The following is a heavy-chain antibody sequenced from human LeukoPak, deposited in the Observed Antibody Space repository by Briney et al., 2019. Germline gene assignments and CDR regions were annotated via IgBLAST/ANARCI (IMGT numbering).Heavy chain of an antibody. CDR2: INPNDGDT. CDR3: ARANFLYCSSTTCPFDY. J-gene: IGHJ4*02. D-gene: IGHD2-2*01. CDR1: GYTFADYY. V-gene: IGHV1-2*02. Sequence: ASVKVSCKASGYTFADYYMHWVRQAPGQGFEWMGGINPNDGDTNYAQKFQGRVTMTRDTSISTAHMEVSRLRSDDTAVYYCARANFLYCSSTTCPFDYWGQGTLVTVSS.